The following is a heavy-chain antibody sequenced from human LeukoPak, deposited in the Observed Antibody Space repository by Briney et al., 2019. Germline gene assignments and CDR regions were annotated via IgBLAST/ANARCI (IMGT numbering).Heavy chain of an antibody. D-gene: IGHD4-17*01. V-gene: IGHV3-13*01. J-gene: IGHJ4*02. CDR3: ARGSGPGVTTIDS. CDR2: FHADGET. CDR1: GFAFSSYD. Sequence: GGSLRLSCATSGFAFSSYDMHWVRQATGKGLKWFSAFHADGETFYSNSVRGRFTISRDNAKNSLNLHMNSLGVGDTAVYRCARGSGPGVTTIDSWGQGTLVTVSS.